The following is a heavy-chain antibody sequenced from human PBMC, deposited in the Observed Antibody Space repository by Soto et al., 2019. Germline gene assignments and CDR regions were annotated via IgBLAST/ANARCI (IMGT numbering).Heavy chain of an antibody. V-gene: IGHV3-23*01. CDR2: ISGSGGST. CDR3: AKDPVIVVVPAARTHWFDP. CDR1: GFTFSSYA. J-gene: IGHJ5*02. Sequence: GGSLRLSCAASGFTFSSYAMSWVRQAPGKGLEWVSAISGSGGSTYYADSVKGRFTISRDNSKNTLYLQMNSLRAEDTAVYYCAKDPVIVVVPAARTHWFDPWGQGTLVTVSS. D-gene: IGHD2-2*01.